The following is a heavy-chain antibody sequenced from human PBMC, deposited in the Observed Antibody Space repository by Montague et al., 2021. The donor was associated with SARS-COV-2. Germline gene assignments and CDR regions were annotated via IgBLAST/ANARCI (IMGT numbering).Heavy chain of an antibody. D-gene: IGHD3-10*01. CDR3: AGASYYYGSGSYYTHCGMDV. CDR1: GGSFSGYY. J-gene: IGHJ6*02. Sequence: SETLSLTCAVYGGSFSGYYWSWIRQPPGKGLEWIGEINHSGSTNYNPSLKSRVTISVDTSKNQFSLKLSSVTAADTAVYYCAGASYYYGSGSYYTHCGMDVWGQGTTVTVSS. CDR2: INHSGST. V-gene: IGHV4-34*01.